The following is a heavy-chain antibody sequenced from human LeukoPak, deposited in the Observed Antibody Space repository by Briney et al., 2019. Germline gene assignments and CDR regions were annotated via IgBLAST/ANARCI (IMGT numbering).Heavy chain of an antibody. Sequence: GGSLRLSCAASGFKFDDYGMNWVRQVPGKGLEWVSGINWNGVSTGYVDSVGGRFTISRDNAKNSLYLQMNSLRVEDTALYYCARRTYYSDDSAYYGGGYFDYWGQGILVSVSS. CDR2: INWNGVST. V-gene: IGHV3-20*04. CDR3: ARRTYYSDDSAYYGGGYFDY. D-gene: IGHD3-22*01. CDR1: GFKFDDYG. J-gene: IGHJ4*02.